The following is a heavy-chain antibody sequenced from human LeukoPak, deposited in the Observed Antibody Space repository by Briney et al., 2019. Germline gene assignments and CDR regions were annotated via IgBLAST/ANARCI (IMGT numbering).Heavy chain of an antibody. V-gene: IGHV4-59*08. CDR3: ARRPWFDP. CDR2: IYYSGST. CDR1: GGSISSYY. Sequence: SETLSLTRTVSGGSISSYYWSWIRQPPGKGLVWIGYIYYSGSTNYNPSLKSRVTISVDTSKNQSSLKLSSVTAADTAVYYCARRPWFDPWGQGTLVTVSS. J-gene: IGHJ5*02.